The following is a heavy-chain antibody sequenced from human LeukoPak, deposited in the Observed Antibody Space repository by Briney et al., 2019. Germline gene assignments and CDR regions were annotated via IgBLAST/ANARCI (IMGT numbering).Heavy chain of an antibody. CDR3: AKGPPNQHYYYYYMDV. Sequence: QSGGSLRLSCAASGFTVSRNYMSWVRQAPGKGLEWVSEIYSGGSTYYAASMKGRFSISRDNAKNSLYLQMNSLRAEDTAVYYCAKGPPNQHYYYYYMDVWGKGTTVTVSS. J-gene: IGHJ6*03. V-gene: IGHV3-53*01. D-gene: IGHD2-2*01. CDR1: GFTVSRNY. CDR2: IYSGGST.